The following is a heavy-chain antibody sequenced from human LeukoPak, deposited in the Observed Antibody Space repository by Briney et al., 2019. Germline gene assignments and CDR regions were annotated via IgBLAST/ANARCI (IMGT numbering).Heavy chain of an antibody. CDR3: ARKAVAFDY. Sequence: VGSPRHSSAPPGVTSCVSFMSSGPQAPGKRREWVSDISNSGSTIDYADAVKGRFTISRDNAKNSQYLQMNSLRAEDTAVYYCARKAVAFDYWGQGTLVTVSS. J-gene: IGHJ4*02. CDR1: GVTSCVSF. V-gene: IGHV3-11*04. CDR2: ISNSGSTI. D-gene: IGHD6-19*01.